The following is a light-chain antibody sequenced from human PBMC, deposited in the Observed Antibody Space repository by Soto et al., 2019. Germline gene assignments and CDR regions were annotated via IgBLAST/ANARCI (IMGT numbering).Light chain of an antibody. J-gene: IGKJ3*01. CDR1: QSVSSSY. Sequence: EIVLTQSPGTLSLSPGERATLSCRASQSVSSSYLAWYQQKPGQAPRLLVYGASSRATGIPDRFSGSGSGTDLTLTIGRVEPEDFAVYYCQHYGSSPFTFGPGTRADIK. CDR2: GAS. CDR3: QHYGSSPFT. V-gene: IGKV3-20*01.